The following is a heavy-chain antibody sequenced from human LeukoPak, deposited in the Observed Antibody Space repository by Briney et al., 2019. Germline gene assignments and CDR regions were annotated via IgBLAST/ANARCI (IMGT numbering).Heavy chain of an antibody. V-gene: IGHV4-31*03. CDR1: GGSISSAPYY. J-gene: IGHJ4*02. D-gene: IGHD3-22*01. CDR3: ARERYYYDSSGPIDY. CDR2: ISHSGNT. Sequence: SETLSLTCTVSGGSISSAPYYWSWIRQRPGKGLEWMWYISHSGNTYYNPSLKSRLNISADTSRNQFSLKLRSVTAADTALYFCARERYYYDSSGPIDYWGQGTRVTVSS.